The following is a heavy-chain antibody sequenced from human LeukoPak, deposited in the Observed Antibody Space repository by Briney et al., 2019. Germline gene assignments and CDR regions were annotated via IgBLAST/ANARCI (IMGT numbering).Heavy chain of an antibody. CDR3: ARGGGHSSGSSNWFDP. V-gene: IGHV4-30-4*07. Sequence: SETLSLTCAVSGGSISSGGYSWSWIRQPPGKGLEWIGYIYYSGSTYYNPSLKSRVTISVDTSKNQFSLKLSSVTAADTAVYYCARGGGHSSGSSNWFDPWGQGTLVTVSS. J-gene: IGHJ5*02. CDR2: IYYSGST. D-gene: IGHD3-22*01. CDR1: GGSISSGGYS.